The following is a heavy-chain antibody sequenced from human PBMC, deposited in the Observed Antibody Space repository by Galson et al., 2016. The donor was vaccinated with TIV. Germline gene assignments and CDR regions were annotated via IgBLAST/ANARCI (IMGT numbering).Heavy chain of an antibody. CDR3: SRAAKPPVPVADI. Sequence: SVKVSCKASGYGFSNYGFIWVRQAPGQGLEWVGWISSYNGHIEYAQKFQGRGTLTTDTSTSTAYMELRSPRSNDTAVYYCSRAAKPPVPVADISGQGTMVTGSS. J-gene: IGHJ3*02. CDR2: ISSYNGHI. CDR1: GYGFSNYG. V-gene: IGHV1-18*01. D-gene: IGHD6-13*01.